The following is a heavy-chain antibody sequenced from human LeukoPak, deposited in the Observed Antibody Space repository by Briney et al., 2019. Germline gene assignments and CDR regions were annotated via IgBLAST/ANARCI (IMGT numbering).Heavy chain of an antibody. CDR1: GFTFSSYA. J-gene: IGHJ4*02. CDR2: ISYDGSNK. Sequence: PGGSLRLSCAASGFTFSSYAMHWVRQAPGKGLEWVAVISYDGSNKYYADSVKGRFTISRDNSKNTLYLQMNSLRAEDTAVYYCARDRIAAAGTTFDYWGQGTLVTVSS. D-gene: IGHD6-13*01. V-gene: IGHV3-30-3*01. CDR3: ARDRIAAAGTTFDY.